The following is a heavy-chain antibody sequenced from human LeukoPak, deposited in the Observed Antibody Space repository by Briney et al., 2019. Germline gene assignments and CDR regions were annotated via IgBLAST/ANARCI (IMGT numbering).Heavy chain of an antibody. V-gene: IGHV3-30*03. CDR2: ISYGGSNK. CDR1: GFTFSSYG. D-gene: IGHD3-10*01. J-gene: IGHJ4*02. CDR3: ARNPLLWFGELNY. Sequence: PGRSLRLSCAASGFTFSSYGMHWVRQAPGKGLEWVAVISYGGSNKYYADSVKGRFTISRDNSKNTLYLQMNSLRAEDTAVYYCARNPLLWFGELNYWGQGTLVTVSS.